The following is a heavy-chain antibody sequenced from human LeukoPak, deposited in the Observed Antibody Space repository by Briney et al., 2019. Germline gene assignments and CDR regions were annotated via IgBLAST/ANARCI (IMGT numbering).Heavy chain of an antibody. CDR3: ASGLRIPRRQEKSSPVSYYYYGMDV. D-gene: IGHD2-15*01. J-gene: IGHJ6*02. CDR2: INHSGST. V-gene: IGHV4-34*01. Sequence: PSETLSLTCAVYGGSFSGYYWSWIRQPPGKGLEWIGEINHSGSTNYNPSLKSRVTISVDTSKNQFSLKLSSVTAADTAVYYCASGLRIPRRQEKSSPVSYYYYGMDVWGQGTTVTVSS. CDR1: GGSFSGYY.